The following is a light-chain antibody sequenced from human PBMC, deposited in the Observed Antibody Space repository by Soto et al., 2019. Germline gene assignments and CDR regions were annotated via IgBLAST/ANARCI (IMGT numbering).Light chain of an antibody. V-gene: IGKV3-20*01. Sequence: EIVLTQSPGTLSLTPVERATLSFRASQSVSSSYLAWYQQKPGQAPRLLIYGASTRATGIPDRFRGSGSGSEFSLTISGLEPEDFAVYFCQHFGSSPPVIFGQGTRLEIK. CDR3: QHFGSSPPVI. CDR1: QSVSSSY. J-gene: IGKJ5*01. CDR2: GAS.